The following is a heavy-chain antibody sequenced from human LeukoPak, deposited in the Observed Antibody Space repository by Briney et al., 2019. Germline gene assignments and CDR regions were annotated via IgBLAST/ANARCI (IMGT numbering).Heavy chain of an antibody. CDR1: GGSFSGYY. Sequence: PSETLSLTCAVYGGSFSGYYWSWIRQPPGKGLEWIGEINHSGSTNYNPSLKSRVTISVDRSKNQFSLKLSSVTAADTAVYYCARAQYYYDSSGYSQGAFDIWGQGTMVTVSS. CDR2: INHSGST. V-gene: IGHV4-34*01. J-gene: IGHJ3*02. CDR3: ARAQYYYDSSGYSQGAFDI. D-gene: IGHD3-22*01.